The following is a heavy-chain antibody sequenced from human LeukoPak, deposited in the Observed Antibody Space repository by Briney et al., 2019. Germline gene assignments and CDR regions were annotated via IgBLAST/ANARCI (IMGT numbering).Heavy chain of an antibody. CDR1: GFTFSSYN. Sequence: NPGGSLRLSCAASGFTFSSYNMNWVRQAPGTGLEWVSSISSSSSYIYYADSLKGRFTISRDNAQNSLYLQMNSLRAEDTAVYYCATAGYDSNYYYGMDVWGQGTTVTVSS. CDR3: ATAGYDSNYYYGMDV. CDR2: ISSSSSYI. V-gene: IGHV3-21*04. J-gene: IGHJ6*02. D-gene: IGHD3-3*01.